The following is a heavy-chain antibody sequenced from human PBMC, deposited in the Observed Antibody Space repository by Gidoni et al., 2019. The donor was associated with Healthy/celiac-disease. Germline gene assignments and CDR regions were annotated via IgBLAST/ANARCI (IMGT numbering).Heavy chain of an antibody. CDR2: IKSKTDGGTT. D-gene: IGHD2-15*01. V-gene: IGHV3-15*01. CDR3: TTDYCSGGSCQYYYYGMDV. J-gene: IGHJ6*02. CDR1: GFTFSHAW. Sequence: EVQLVESGGGLVKPGGSLRLSCAASGFTFSHAWMSWVRQAPGKGLEWVGRIKSKTDGGTTDYAAPVKGRFTISRDDSNNTLYLQMNSLKTEDTAVYYCTTDYCSGGSCQYYYYGMDVWGQGTTVTVSS.